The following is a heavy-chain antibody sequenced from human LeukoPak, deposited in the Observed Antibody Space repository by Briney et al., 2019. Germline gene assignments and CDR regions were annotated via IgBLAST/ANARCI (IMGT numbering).Heavy chain of an antibody. CDR2: VYPRDSDT. CDR1: GYSFSNYW. V-gene: IGHV5-51*01. D-gene: IGHD6-19*01. Sequence: PGESLKISCKASGYSFSNYWIGWVRQVPGKGLEWMGIVYPRDSDTRYTPSFEGQVTISADKSISTAYMQWSSLKASDTAMYYCARQLAVAGSHGLDYWGQGTLVTVSS. J-gene: IGHJ4*02. CDR3: ARQLAVAGSHGLDY.